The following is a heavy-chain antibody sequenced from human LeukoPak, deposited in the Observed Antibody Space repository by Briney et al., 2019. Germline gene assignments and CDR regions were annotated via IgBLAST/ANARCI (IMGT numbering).Heavy chain of an antibody. CDR1: GYSFSTYG. J-gene: IGHJ4*02. V-gene: IGHV1-18*01. CDR3: VRQVDTVMAPPDY. Sequence: GASVRVSCKASGYSFSTYGITWVRQAPGQGLEWMGWISGYNGNTNFAQKFQGRLIMTTDTSTSTAYMELRSLRSDVTAVYYCVRQVDTVMAPPDYWGQGTLVTVSS. CDR2: ISGYNGNT. D-gene: IGHD5-18*01.